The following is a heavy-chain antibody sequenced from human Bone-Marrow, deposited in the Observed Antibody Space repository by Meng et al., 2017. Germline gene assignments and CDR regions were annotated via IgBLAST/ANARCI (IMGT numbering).Heavy chain of an antibody. CDR1: GGSFRDYY. D-gene: IGHD4-11*01. CDR3: ARGPTTMAHDFDY. V-gene: IGHV4-34*01. Sequence: LQQWSAGSLKPSETLSLTCVVSGGSFRDYYWSWIRQPPGKGLEWIGEINHSGSTNYNPSLESRATISVDTSQNNLSLKLSSVTAADSAVYYCARGPTTMAHDFDYWGQGTLVTVSS. CDR2: INHSGST. J-gene: IGHJ4*02.